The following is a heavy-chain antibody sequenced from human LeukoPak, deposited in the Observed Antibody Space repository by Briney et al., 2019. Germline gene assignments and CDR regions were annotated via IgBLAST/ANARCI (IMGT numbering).Heavy chain of an antibody. D-gene: IGHD3-16*02. V-gene: IGHV1-18*01. CDR1: GYTFTSYG. CDR3: AREGSYRVLSLIGGHPGYFDY. CDR2: ISAYNGNT. Sequence: ASVKVSCKVSGYTFTSYGISWVRQAPGQGLEWMGWISAYNGNTNYAQKLQGRVTMTTDTSTSTAYMELRSLRSDDTAVYYCAREGSYRVLSLIGGHPGYFDYWGQGTLVTVSS. J-gene: IGHJ4*02.